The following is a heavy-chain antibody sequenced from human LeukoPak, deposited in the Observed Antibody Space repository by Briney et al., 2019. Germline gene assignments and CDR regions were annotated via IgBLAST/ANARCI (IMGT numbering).Heavy chain of an antibody. J-gene: IGHJ4*02. CDR1: GFTFSSYW. CDR2: INSDGSST. CDR3: ASVAAADAYYFGY. V-gene: IGHV3-74*01. D-gene: IGHD6-13*01. Sequence: GGSLRLSCAASGFTFSSYWMHWGRQAPGKGLVGFSRINSDGSSTSYADSVKGRFTICRDRAKNTLYLQMHSLRAEGTAVYYCASVAAADAYYFGYWGQGTLVTVPS.